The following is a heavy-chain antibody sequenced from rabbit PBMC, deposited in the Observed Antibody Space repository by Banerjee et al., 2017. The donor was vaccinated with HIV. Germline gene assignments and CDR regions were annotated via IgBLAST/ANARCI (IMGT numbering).Heavy chain of an antibody. V-gene: IGHV1S45*01. J-gene: IGHJ4*01. Sequence: QEQLEESGGGLVKPGASLTLTCTASGFSFSSSDFICWVRQAPGKGLEWIACIYTGSSGSTYYASWAKGRFTISKTSSTTVTLQMTSLTAADTATYFCARRAYGYAYALNLWGPGTLVTVS. CDR1: GFSFSSSDF. CDR3: ARRAYGYAYALNL. CDR2: IYTGSSGST. D-gene: IGHD6-1*01.